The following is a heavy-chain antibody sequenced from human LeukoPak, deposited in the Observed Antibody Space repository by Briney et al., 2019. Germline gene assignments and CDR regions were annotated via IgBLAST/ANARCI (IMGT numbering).Heavy chain of an antibody. J-gene: IGHJ4*01. Sequence: GGSLRLSCAASGFTFSSYEMNWVRQAPGKGLEWVSYISSSGSTIYYADSVKGRFTISRDNAKNSLYLQMNSLRAEDTAVYYCARDPGGRVTGYYYFDYWGQGTLVTVSS. CDR2: ISSSGSTI. CDR1: GFTFSSYE. D-gene: IGHD3-9*01. V-gene: IGHV3-48*03. CDR3: ARDPGGRVTGYYYFDY.